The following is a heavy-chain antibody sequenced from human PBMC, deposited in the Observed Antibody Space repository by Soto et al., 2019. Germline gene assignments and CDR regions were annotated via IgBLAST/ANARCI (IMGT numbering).Heavy chain of an antibody. CDR2: VYYTGST. D-gene: IGHD6-19*01. V-gene: IGHV4-59*01. Sequence: PSETLSLTCSVSGGSISGSYWSWIRQSPGKGLEWLGYVYYTGSTNYSPSLRGRVSISVDTSKNEFSLRLSSVTAADTAVYFCARSVAVPGAHIDYWGQGXQVTVSS. CDR1: GGSISGSY. CDR3: ARSVAVPGAHIDY. J-gene: IGHJ4*02.